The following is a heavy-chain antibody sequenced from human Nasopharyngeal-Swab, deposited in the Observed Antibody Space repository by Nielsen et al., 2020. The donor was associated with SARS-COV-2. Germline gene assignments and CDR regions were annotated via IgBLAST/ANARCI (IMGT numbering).Heavy chain of an antibody. CDR1: GGSFRGYY. CDR3: AREGGYCSGGSCYYTDAFDI. J-gene: IGHJ3*02. D-gene: IGHD2-15*01. Sequence: SETLSLTCAVYGGSFRGYYWSWIRQPPGKGLEWIGYIYYSGSTNYNPSLKSRVTISVDTSKNQFSLKLSSVTAADTAVYYCAREGGYCSGGSCYYTDAFDIWGQGTMVTVSS. V-gene: IGHV4-59*01. CDR2: IYYSGST.